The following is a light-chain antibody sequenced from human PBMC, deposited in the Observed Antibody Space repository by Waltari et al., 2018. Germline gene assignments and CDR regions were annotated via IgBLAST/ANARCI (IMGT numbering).Light chain of an antibody. V-gene: IGKV2-24*01. Sequence: DIVLTQTPLSSPVTLGQPASISCRSSQRLVHSDGNTYLSWLQQRPGQPPRLLICKISNRFSGVPDRFSGSGAGTDFTLKISRVEAEDVGVYYCMQTTRFWTFGQGTRVEIK. CDR2: KIS. CDR1: QRLVHSDGNTY. CDR3: MQTTRFWT. J-gene: IGKJ1*01.